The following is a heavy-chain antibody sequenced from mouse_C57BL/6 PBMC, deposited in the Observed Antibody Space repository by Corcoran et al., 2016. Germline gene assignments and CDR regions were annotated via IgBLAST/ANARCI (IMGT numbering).Heavy chain of an antibody. CDR3: ARLGIDY. J-gene: IGHJ2*01. V-gene: IGHV1-26*01. CDR1: GYTFTDYY. Sequence: EVQLQQSGPELVKPGASVKISCKASGYTFTDYYMNWVKQSHGKSLEWIGDINPNNGGTSYNQKFKGKATLTVDKSSSTAYMELRSLTSEDSAVYYGARLGIDYWGQGTTLTVSS. CDR2: INPNNGGT. D-gene: IGHD4-1*01.